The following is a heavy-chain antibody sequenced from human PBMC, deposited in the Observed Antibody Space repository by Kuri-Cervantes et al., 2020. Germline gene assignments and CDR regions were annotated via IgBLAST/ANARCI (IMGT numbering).Heavy chain of an antibody. CDR1: GFTFSSYG. Sequence: GESLKISCAASGFTFSSYGMHWVRQAPGKGLEWVAVISYDGSNKYYADPVKGRFTISRDNSKNTLYLQMNSLRAEDTAVYYCARDDCGYSYGCRYYYYGMDVWGQGTTVTVSS. CDR2: ISYDGSNK. CDR3: ARDDCGYSYGCRYYYYGMDV. D-gene: IGHD5-18*01. V-gene: IGHV3-30*03. J-gene: IGHJ6*02.